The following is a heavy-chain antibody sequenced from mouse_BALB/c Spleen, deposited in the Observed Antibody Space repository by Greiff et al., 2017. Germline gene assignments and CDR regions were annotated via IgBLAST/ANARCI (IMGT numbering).Heavy chain of an antibody. Sequence: EVQLVESGGGLVKPGGSLKLSCAASGFTFSSYAMSWVRQSPEKRLEWVAEISSGGSYTYYPDTVTGRFTISRDNAKNTLYLEMSSLRSEDTAMYYCARDGYYGNYDAMDYWGQGTSVTVSS. CDR1: GFTFSSYA. CDR2: ISSGGSYT. V-gene: IGHV5-9-4*01. J-gene: IGHJ4*01. D-gene: IGHD2-1*01. CDR3: ARDGYYGNYDAMDY.